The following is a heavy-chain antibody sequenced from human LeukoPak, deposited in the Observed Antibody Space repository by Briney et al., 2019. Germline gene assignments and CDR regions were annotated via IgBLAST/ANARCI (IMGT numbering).Heavy chain of an antibody. V-gene: IGHV4-39*07. CDR1: GGSISSSSYY. Sequence: SETLSLTCTVSGGSISSSSYYWGWIRQPPGKGLEWIGSIYYSGSTYYNPSLKSRVTISVDTSKNQFSLKLSSVTAADTAVYYCARVIEGGYSYGSYYYYMDVWGKGTTVTISS. CDR2: IYYSGST. J-gene: IGHJ6*03. D-gene: IGHD5-18*01. CDR3: ARVIEGGYSYGSYYYYMDV.